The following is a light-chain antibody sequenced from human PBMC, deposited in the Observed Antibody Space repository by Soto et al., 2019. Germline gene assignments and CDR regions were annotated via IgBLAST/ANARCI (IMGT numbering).Light chain of an antibody. J-gene: IGLJ1*01. Sequence: QSVLTPPTSVSGSPGQSITISCTGNHNDIGTYDYVSWYQQHPGRAPRLLIHGVTTRPSGISGRFSASKSGLTASLTISRLQPEDEADYYCSLFTSNRIYGFGPGTKVTVL. V-gene: IGLV2-14*03. CDR3: SLFTSNRIYG. CDR2: GVT. CDR1: HNDIGTYDY.